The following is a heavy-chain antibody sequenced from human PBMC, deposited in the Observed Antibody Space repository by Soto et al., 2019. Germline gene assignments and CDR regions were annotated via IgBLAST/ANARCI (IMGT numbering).Heavy chain of an antibody. Sequence: SVKVSCKASGGTFSSYAISWVRQAPGQGLEWMGGIIPIFGTANYAQKFQGRVTITADESTSTAYMELSSLRSEDTAVYYCARGPGSGSYFSQSYSPLEYFQHWGQGTLVTVSS. J-gene: IGHJ1*01. D-gene: IGHD3-10*01. CDR1: GGTFSSYA. V-gene: IGHV1-69*13. CDR3: ARGPGSGSYFSQSYSPLEYFQH. CDR2: IIPIFGTA.